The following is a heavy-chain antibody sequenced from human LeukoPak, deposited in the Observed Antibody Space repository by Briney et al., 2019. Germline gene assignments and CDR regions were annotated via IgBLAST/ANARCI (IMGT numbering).Heavy chain of an antibody. Sequence: PSVKVSCKASGGTFSSYAISWVRQAPGQGLEWMGGIIPIFGTANYAQKFQGRVTITADESTSTAYMELSSLRSEDTAVYYCASSPFKWSPYYYGMDVWGQGTTVTVSS. CDR2: IIPIFGTA. CDR3: ASSPFKWSPYYYGMDV. V-gene: IGHV1-69*13. CDR1: GGTFSSYA. D-gene: IGHD2-8*01. J-gene: IGHJ6*02.